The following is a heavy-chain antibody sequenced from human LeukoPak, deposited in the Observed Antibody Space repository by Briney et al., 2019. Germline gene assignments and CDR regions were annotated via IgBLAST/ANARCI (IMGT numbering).Heavy chain of an antibody. CDR3: ARGPYDYVWGSYRPDAFDI. CDR1: GGAISIGDYY. V-gene: IGHV4-30-4*01. D-gene: IGHD3-16*02. CDR2: INHSGST. J-gene: IGHJ3*02. Sequence: SQTLSLTCTVSGGAISIGDYYWSWIRQPPGKGLEWIGQINHSGSTNYNPSLKSRVNISVDTSKNQFSLKLSSVTAADTAVYYCARGPYDYVWGSYRPDAFDIWGQGTMVTVSS.